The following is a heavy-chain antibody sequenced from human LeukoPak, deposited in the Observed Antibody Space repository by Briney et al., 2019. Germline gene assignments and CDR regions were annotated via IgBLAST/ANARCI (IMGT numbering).Heavy chain of an antibody. V-gene: IGHV3-66*01. CDR2: IYSGGST. Sequence: GGSLRLSCAASGFTVSSNYMSWVRQAPGKGLEWVSVIYSGGSTYYADSVKGRFTISRDNSKNTLYLQMNSLRAENTAVYYCAISSSWYYYYGMDVWGQGTTVTVSS. J-gene: IGHJ6*02. CDR1: GFTVSSNY. CDR3: AISSSWYYYYGMDV. D-gene: IGHD6-13*01.